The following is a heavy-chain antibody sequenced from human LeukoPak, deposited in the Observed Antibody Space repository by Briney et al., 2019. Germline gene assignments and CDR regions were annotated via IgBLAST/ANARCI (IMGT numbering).Heavy chain of an antibody. CDR2: ISSCSSTI. V-gene: IGHV3-48*04. J-gene: IGHJ4*02. D-gene: IGHD2-8*02. Sequence: GGSLRLSCAASGFTFSSYSMNWVRQAPGKGLEWVSYISSCSSTIYYADSVKGRFTISRDNAKNSLWLQMNSLRAEDTAVYYCATSTGWRFDYWGQGTQVTVSS. CDR1: GFTFSSYS. CDR3: ATSTGWRFDY.